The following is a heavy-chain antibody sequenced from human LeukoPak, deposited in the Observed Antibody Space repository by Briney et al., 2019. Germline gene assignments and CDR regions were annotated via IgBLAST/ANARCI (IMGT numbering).Heavy chain of an antibody. D-gene: IGHD2-2*01. CDR3: AREDCSSTSCYFPFLGWFDP. V-gene: IGHV1-2*02. Sequence: GASVKSSCKASGYTFTGYYMHWGRQAPGQGLEWMGWINPNSGGTNYAQKFQGRVTMTRDTSISTAYMELSRLRSDDTAVYYCAREDCSSTSCYFPFLGWFDPWGQGTLVTVSS. CDR1: GYTFTGYY. J-gene: IGHJ5*02. CDR2: INPNSGGT.